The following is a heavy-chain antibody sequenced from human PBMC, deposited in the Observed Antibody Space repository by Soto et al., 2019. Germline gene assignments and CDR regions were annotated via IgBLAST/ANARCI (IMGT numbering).Heavy chain of an antibody. CDR2: IYYSGST. J-gene: IGHJ6*02. V-gene: IGHV4-59*12. CDR3: ARAGRIAARLVVYYYYGMDV. Sequence: SETLSLACTVSGCSISSYYWSWIRQPPGKGLEWIGYIYYSGSTNYNPSLKSRVTISVDTSKNQFSLKLSSVTAADTAVYYCARAGRIAARLVVYYYYGMDVWGQGTTVTVSS. CDR1: GCSISSYY. D-gene: IGHD6-6*01.